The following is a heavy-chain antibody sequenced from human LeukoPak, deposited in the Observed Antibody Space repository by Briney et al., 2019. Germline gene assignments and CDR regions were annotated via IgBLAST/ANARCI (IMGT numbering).Heavy chain of an antibody. V-gene: IGHV1-46*01. D-gene: IGHD1-7*01. Sequence: ASVKVSCKASGYTFTSYYMHWVQQAPGQGLEWMGIINPSGGSTSYAQKFQGRVTMTRDTSTSTVYMELSSLRSEDTAVYYCARERRYNWNYVGGHAFDIWGQGTMVTVSS. J-gene: IGHJ3*02. CDR2: INPSGGST. CDR1: GYTFTSYY. CDR3: ARERRYNWNYVGGHAFDI.